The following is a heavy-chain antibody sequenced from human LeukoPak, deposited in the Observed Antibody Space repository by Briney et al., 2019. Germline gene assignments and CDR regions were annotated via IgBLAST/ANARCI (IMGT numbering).Heavy chain of an antibody. D-gene: IGHD6-19*01. V-gene: IGHV3-66*01. Sequence: PGGSLRLSCAASGFTVSSNYMSWVRQAPGKGLEWFSVIYSGGSTYYADSVKGRFTISGDNSKNTLYLQMNSLRAEDTAVYYCARVAVAGSSGLDYWGQGTLVTVSS. J-gene: IGHJ4*02. CDR2: IYSGGST. CDR1: GFTVSSNY. CDR3: ARVAVAGSSGLDY.